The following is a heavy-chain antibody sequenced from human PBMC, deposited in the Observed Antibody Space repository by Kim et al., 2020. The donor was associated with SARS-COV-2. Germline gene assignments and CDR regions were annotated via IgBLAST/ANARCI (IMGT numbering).Heavy chain of an antibody. CDR1: GGSFSGYY. D-gene: IGHD1-26*01. CDR3: ARGSRRGAYYYYYGMDV. Sequence: SETLSLTCAVYGGSFSGYYWSWIRQPPGKGLEWIGEINHSGSTNYNPSLKSRVTISVDTSKNQFSLKLSSVTAADTAVYYCARGSRRGAYYYYYGMDVWGQGITVTVSS. V-gene: IGHV4-34*01. CDR2: INHSGST. J-gene: IGHJ6*02.